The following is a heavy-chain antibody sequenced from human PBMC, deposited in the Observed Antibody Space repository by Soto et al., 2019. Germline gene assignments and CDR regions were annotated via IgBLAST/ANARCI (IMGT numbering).Heavy chain of an antibody. J-gene: IGHJ4*02. CDR1: GYTFTSYD. D-gene: IGHD3-9*01. V-gene: IGHV1-8*01. CDR3: ASSSYDILTGYSRHFDY. CDR2: MNPNGGNT. Sequence: ASVKVSCKASGYTFTSYDINWVRQATGQGFEWMGWMNPNGGNTGYAQKFQGRVTMTRNTSISTAYMELSSLRSEDTAVCYCASSSYDILTGYSRHFDYWGQGTLVTVSS.